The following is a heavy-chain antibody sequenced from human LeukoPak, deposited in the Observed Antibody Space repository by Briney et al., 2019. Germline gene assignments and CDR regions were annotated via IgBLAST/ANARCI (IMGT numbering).Heavy chain of an antibody. CDR1: GLPIADFA. V-gene: IGHV3-43*02. J-gene: IGHJ4*02. Sequence: GGSLRLSCVASGLPIADFAMHWVRQAPGKGLEWVSLISGDGVSTFYTDSVRGRFSISRDKTKNSLYLEMNSLRTEDTAMYYCAKESGKFDYWGQGTLVAVSS. CDR3: AKESGKFDY. CDR2: ISGDGVST.